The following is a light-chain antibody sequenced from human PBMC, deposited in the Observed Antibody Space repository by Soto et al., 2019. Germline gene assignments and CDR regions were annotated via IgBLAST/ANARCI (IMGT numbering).Light chain of an antibody. CDR3: QQYYSYPRIT. J-gene: IGKJ3*01. CDR1: QGISSY. CDR2: AAS. Sequence: AIRMTQSPSSLSASTGDRVTITCRASQGISSYLAWYQQKPGKAPKLLIYAASTLQSGVPSRFSGSGSGTDFTLTISRLQSEDFATYYCQQYYSYPRITFGPGTKVDIK. V-gene: IGKV1-8*01.